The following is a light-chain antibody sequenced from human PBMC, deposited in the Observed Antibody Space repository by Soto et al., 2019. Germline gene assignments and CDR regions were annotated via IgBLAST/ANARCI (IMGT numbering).Light chain of an antibody. V-gene: IGLV2-11*01. CDR1: SSDIGAYDY. J-gene: IGLJ2*01. CDR3: CSYAGRYIGI. CDR2: DVS. Sequence: QSVLTQPRSVSGSPGQSVTISCTGTSSDIGAYDYVSWYQQLPDKAPRIMIYDVSERPSGVPDRFSGSKSGNTASLTISGLQAEDEGDYYCCSYAGRYIGIFGGGTKLTVL.